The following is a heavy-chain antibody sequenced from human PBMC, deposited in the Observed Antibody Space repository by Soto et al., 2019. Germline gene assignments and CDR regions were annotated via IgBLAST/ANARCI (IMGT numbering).Heavy chain of an antibody. Sequence: QVQLQESGPGLVKPSQTLSVTCTVSGGSISSDNFFWSWIRQHPETGLEWIGYISYSGTAYYNPSLKSRVTISVDTSKNQFSLSLISVKAAATAVYYCSREVISPASSDAFDMWGQGTMVTVSS. CDR1: GGSISSDNFF. D-gene: IGHD3-22*01. CDR2: ISYSGTA. CDR3: SREVISPASSDAFDM. V-gene: IGHV4-31*03. J-gene: IGHJ3*02.